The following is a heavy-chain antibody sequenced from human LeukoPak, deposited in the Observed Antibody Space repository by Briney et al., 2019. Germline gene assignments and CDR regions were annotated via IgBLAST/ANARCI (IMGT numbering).Heavy chain of an antibody. J-gene: IGHJ6*02. V-gene: IGHV4-39*07. CDR2: FHYSGST. Sequence: ASETLSLTCSVSGGSISSGSYSWGWIRHSPAKGLEWIGNFHYSGSTYYYPSLKSRVTISVDTSKNQFSLKLSSVTAADTAVYYCARGFGFGEFSYYYGLDVWGQGTTVTVSS. CDR3: ARGFGFGEFSYYYGLDV. CDR1: GGSISSGSYS. D-gene: IGHD3-10*01.